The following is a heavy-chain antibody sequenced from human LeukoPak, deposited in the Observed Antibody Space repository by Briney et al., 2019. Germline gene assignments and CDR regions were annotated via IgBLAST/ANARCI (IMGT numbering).Heavy chain of an antibody. Sequence: GASVKVSCKASGYTFTNYGITWVRQAPGQGLEWMGWISAYNGNTNYAQKFQGRVTMTTDTSTTTAYMELRSLRSDDTAVYYCARGGVFCSSGSCPNNWFDPWGQGTLVTVSS. CDR1: GYTFTNYG. J-gene: IGHJ5*02. D-gene: IGHD2-15*01. V-gene: IGHV1-18*01. CDR3: ARGGVFCSSGSCPNNWFDP. CDR2: ISAYNGNT.